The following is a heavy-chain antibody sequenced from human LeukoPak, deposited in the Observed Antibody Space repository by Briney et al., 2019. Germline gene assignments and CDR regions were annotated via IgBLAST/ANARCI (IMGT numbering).Heavy chain of an antibody. D-gene: IGHD6-13*01. Sequence: SETLSLTCTVSGGSISSYYWSWIRQPPGKGLEWIGYIYYSGSSNYNPSLKGRVTISVDTSKNQFSLKLSSVTAADTAVYYCARDWGSPPHSIAAATLNNLARDYYYGMDVWGQGTTVTVSS. J-gene: IGHJ6*02. V-gene: IGHV4-59*01. CDR1: GGSISSYY. CDR3: ARDWGSPPHSIAAATLNNLARDYYYGMDV. CDR2: IYYSGSS.